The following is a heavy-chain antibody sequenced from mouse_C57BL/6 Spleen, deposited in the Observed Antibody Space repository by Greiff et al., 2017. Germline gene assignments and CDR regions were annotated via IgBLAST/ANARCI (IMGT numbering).Heavy chain of an antibody. Sequence: QVHVKQSGAELVKPGASVKMSCKASGYTFTSYWITWVKQRPGQGLEWIGDIYPGSGSTNYNEKFKSKATLTVDTSSSTAYMQLSSLTSEDSAVYYCAGYSDVWGTGTTVTVSS. V-gene: IGHV1-55*01. CDR3: AGYSDV. CDR2: IYPGSGST. J-gene: IGHJ1*03. CDR1: GYTFTSYW.